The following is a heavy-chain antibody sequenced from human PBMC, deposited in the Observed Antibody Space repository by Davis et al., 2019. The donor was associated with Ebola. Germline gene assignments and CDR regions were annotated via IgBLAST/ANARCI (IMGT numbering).Heavy chain of an antibody. V-gene: IGHV3-21*06. CDR3: AREVGSGSIVDY. D-gene: IGHD3-10*01. J-gene: IGHJ4*02. Sequence: GESLKISCAASGFTFSSSSMNWVHQAPGKGLEWVSSISGSSRYIYYADSVKGRFTISRDNAKNSLFLQMNSLRAEDTAVYYCAREVGSGSIVDYWGQGTLVAVSS. CDR1: GFTFSSSS. CDR2: ISGSSRYI.